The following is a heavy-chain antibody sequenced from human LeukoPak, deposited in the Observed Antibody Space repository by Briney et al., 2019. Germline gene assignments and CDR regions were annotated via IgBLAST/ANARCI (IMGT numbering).Heavy chain of an antibody. V-gene: IGHV3-7*01. CDR2: IKQDGSEK. Sequence: GGSLRLSCAASGFTFSSNWMTWVRQAPGKGLERVANIKQDGSEKYYVDSVKGRFTISRDNAKNSVYLQMNSLRVEDTAVYYCARLWQIDYWGQGTLVTVSS. D-gene: IGHD2-21*01. CDR3: ARLWQIDY. CDR1: GFTFSSNW. J-gene: IGHJ4*02.